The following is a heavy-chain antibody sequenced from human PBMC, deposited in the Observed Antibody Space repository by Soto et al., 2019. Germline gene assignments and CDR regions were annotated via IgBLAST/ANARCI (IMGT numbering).Heavy chain of an antibody. CDR3: ARDPGERNGIIV. CDR2: IYRGGET. D-gene: IGHD1-26*01. Sequence: EVQVVESGGELVQPGGSLRLSCAASGFTVSGDYMNWVRQAPGKGLEWVSVIYRGGETYYADSVKGRFTISRDNSENMVYLQMNSLRAEDTAVYYCARDPGERNGIIVWGQGTTVTVSS. V-gene: IGHV3-66*01. J-gene: IGHJ6*02. CDR1: GFTVSGDY.